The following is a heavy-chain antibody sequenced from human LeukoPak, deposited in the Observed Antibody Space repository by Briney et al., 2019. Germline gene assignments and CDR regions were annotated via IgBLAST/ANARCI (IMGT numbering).Heavy chain of an antibody. CDR3: ARGHYDLAP. CDR2: ISSSGST. Sequence: SETLSLTCTVSGGSITDHYWTWIRQPPRQGLEWIGYISSSGSTSYDPSLVSRVTISLDTSKNQVSLKVRSVTAADTAMYFCARGHYDLAPWGQGSLVTVSS. V-gene: IGHV4-59*11. CDR1: GGSITDHY. J-gene: IGHJ5*02. D-gene: IGHD4-17*01.